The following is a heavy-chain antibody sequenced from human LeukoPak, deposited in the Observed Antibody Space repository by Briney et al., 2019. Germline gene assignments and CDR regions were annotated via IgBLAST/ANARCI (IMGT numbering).Heavy chain of an antibody. D-gene: IGHD6-13*01. Sequence: GGSLRLSCAASGFTFSSYSMNWVSQPPGEGLDWVSSISSSSSYIYYAHSVKGRFTISRDNAKNSLYLQMHSLRVADTAVYYCAGDSSNWNIAYWGQGTPVSVSS. CDR1: GFTFSSYS. CDR3: AGDSSNWNIAY. V-gene: IGHV3-21*01. CDR2: ISSSSSYI. J-gene: IGHJ4*02.